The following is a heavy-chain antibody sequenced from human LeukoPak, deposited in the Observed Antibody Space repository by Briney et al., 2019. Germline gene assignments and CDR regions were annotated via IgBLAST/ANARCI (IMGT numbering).Heavy chain of an antibody. CDR3: ARGGSGIAAVWEYFQH. J-gene: IGHJ1*01. CDR1: GYTFTSYD. D-gene: IGHD6-13*01. CDR2: MNPNSGNT. V-gene: IGHV1-8*01. Sequence: ASVKVSCKASGYTFTSYDINWVRQATGQGLEWMGWMNPNSGNTGYAQKFQGRVTMTRNTSISTAYMELSSLRSGDTAVYYCARGGSGIAAVWEYFQHWGQGTLVTVSS.